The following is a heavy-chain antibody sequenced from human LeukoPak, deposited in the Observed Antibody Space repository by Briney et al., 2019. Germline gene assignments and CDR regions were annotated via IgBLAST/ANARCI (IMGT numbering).Heavy chain of an antibody. CDR1: GFTFDDYA. CDR3: ARDRIGYAFDI. V-gene: IGHV3-9*01. Sequence: GGSLRLSCAASGFTFDDYAMHWVRQAPGKGLEWVSGISWNSGSIGYADSVKGRFTISRDNAKNTLYLQMNSLRAEDTAVYYCARDRIGYAFDIWGQGTMVTVSS. D-gene: IGHD2-15*01. CDR2: ISWNSGSI. J-gene: IGHJ3*02.